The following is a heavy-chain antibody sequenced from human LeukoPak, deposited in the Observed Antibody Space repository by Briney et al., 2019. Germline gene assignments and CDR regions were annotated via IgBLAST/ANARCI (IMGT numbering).Heavy chain of an antibody. CDR1: GLTFSSYA. Sequence: GGSPRLSCADSGLTFSSYAMSWVRQAPGKGLEWVSAISGSGGSTYYADSVKGRFTISRDNSKNTLYLQMNSLRAEDTAVYYCAKGSKLNYDSSGYYFYYFDYWGQGPLVTVSS. CDR3: AKGSKLNYDSSGYYFYYFDY. J-gene: IGHJ4*02. V-gene: IGHV3-23*01. CDR2: ISGSGGST. D-gene: IGHD3-22*01.